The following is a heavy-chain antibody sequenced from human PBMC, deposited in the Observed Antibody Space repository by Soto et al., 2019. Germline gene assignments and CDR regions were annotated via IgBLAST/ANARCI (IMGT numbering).Heavy chain of an antibody. CDR2: IIPIFGTA. Sequence: QVQLVQSGAEVKKPGSSVKVSCKASGGTFSSYAISWVRQAPGQGLEWMGGIIPIFGTANYAQKFQGRVTITADESTSTAYMELSSLRSEDTAVYYCARSYYGSGSYYPIGYYYYGMDVWGQGTTVTVSS. CDR1: GGTFSSYA. CDR3: ARSYYGSGSYYPIGYYYYGMDV. D-gene: IGHD3-10*01. V-gene: IGHV1-69*01. J-gene: IGHJ6*02.